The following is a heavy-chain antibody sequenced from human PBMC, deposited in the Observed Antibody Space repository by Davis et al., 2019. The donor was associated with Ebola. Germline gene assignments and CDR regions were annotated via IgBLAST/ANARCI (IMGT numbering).Heavy chain of an antibody. CDR3: AREMGAYSGYNLFTYYYGMDV. D-gene: IGHD5-12*01. V-gene: IGHV3-9*01. CDR2: ISWNSETI. CDR1: GFTFATYA. Sequence: PGGSLRLSCAASGFTFATYAMHWVRQAPGKRLEWVSGISWNSETIIYADSVKGRFTISRDNAKNSLYLQMNSLRAEDTAVYYCAREMGAYSGYNLFTYYYGMDVWGQGTTVTVSS. J-gene: IGHJ6*02.